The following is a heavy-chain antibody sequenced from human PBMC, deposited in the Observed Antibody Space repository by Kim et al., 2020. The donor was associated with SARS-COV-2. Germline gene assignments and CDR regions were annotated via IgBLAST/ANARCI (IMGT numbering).Heavy chain of an antibody. J-gene: IGHJ4*02. D-gene: IGHD4-17*01. CDR1: GFTFSSYA. V-gene: IGHV3-23*01. CDR2: ISGSGGST. Sequence: GGSLRLSCAASGFTFSSYAMSWVRQAPGKGLEWVSAISGSGGSTYYADSVKGRFTISRDNSKNTLYLQMNSLRAEDTAVYYCAKPPDYGGYLFRRIDYWGQGTLVTVSS. CDR3: AKPPDYGGYLFRRIDY.